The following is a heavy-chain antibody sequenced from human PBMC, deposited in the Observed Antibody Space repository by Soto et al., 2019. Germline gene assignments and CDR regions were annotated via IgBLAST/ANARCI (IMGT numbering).Heavy chain of an antibody. Sequence: QVQLVQSGAEVKKPGSSVKVSCKTSGGTFSNYIITWVRQAPGQGLEWMGGIIPILGTPDYAQKFQGRVTITADESTGTAYMDLSRLRSEDTAVYYRARVPVYPPTKTNSGSDLNYYYGMDVWGQGTTVTVSS. J-gene: IGHJ6*02. CDR1: GGTFSNYI. CDR3: ARVPVYPPTKTNSGSDLNYYYGMDV. CDR2: IIPILGTP. D-gene: IGHD5-12*01. V-gene: IGHV1-69*01.